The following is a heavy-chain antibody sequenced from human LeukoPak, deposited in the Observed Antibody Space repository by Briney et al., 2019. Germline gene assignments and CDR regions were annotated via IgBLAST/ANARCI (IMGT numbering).Heavy chain of an antibody. CDR1: GGTFSSYT. CDR3: ARPDYCYYDSSGYYYY. D-gene: IGHD3-22*01. J-gene: IGHJ4*02. CDR2: IIPILGIA. Sequence: SVKVSCKASGGTFSSYTISWVRQAPGQGLEWMGRIIPILGIANYAQKFQGRVTITADKSTSTAYMELSSLRSEDTAVYYCARPDYCYYDSSGYYYYWGQGTLVTVSS. V-gene: IGHV1-69*02.